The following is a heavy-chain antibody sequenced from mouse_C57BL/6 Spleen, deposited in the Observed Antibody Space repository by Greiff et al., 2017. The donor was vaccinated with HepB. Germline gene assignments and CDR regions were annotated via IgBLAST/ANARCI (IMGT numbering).Heavy chain of an antibody. D-gene: IGHD1-1*01. CDR2: LDPETGGT. V-gene: IGHV1-15*01. Sequence: QVQLKESGAELVRPGASVTLSCKASGYTFTDYEMHWVKQTPVHGLEWIGALDPETGGTAYNQKFKGKAILTADKSSSTAYMELRSLTSEDSAVYYCTRWGYGSSYGYFDVWGTGTTVTVSS. J-gene: IGHJ1*03. CDR1: GYTFTDYE. CDR3: TRWGYGSSYGYFDV.